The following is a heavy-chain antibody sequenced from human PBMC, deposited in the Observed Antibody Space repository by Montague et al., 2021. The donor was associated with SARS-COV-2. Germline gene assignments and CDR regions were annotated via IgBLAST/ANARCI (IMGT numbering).Heavy chain of an antibody. CDR1: GGSISSSSYY. Sequence: SETLSLTCTVSGGSISSSSYYWGWIRQLPGKGLEWIGCIYYTGSTYYNPSLESRVTISVDTTKNQFSLKPSSVTAADTAVYYCARDGYYETYDAFDFWGQGTMVTVSS. J-gene: IGHJ3*01. CDR3: ARDGYYETYDAFDF. D-gene: IGHD3-22*01. CDR2: IYYTGST. V-gene: IGHV4-39*02.